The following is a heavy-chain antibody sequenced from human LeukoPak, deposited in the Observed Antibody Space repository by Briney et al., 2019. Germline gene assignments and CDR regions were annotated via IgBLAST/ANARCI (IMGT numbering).Heavy chain of an antibody. CDR3: ARDYGDL. D-gene: IGHD3-10*01. V-gene: IGHV3-53*03. CDR2: IYTDGST. Sequence: GXLRLSCAAAGFTVSRKYMSWVRQAPGKGLEWVAVIYTDGSTYYAESVTGRFTISRDNSKNTLYLQMNSLRAEDMAVYYCARDYGDLWGQGTLVTVSS. J-gene: IGHJ5*02. CDR1: GFTVSRKY.